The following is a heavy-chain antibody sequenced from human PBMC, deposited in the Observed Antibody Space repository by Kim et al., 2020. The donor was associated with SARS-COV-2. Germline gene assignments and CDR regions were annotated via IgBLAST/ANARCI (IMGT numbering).Heavy chain of an antibody. J-gene: IGHJ5*02. D-gene: IGHD1-26*01. CDR3: AKVGVGVGATVRWFDP. V-gene: IGHV3-23*01. CDR1: GFTFSSYA. Sequence: GGSLRLSCAASGFTFSSYAMSWVRQAPGKGLEWVSAISGSGGSTYYADSVKGRFRISRDNSKNTLYLQMNSLSAEDTAVYYCAKVGVGVGATVRWFDPWGQGTLVTVSS. CDR2: ISGSGGST.